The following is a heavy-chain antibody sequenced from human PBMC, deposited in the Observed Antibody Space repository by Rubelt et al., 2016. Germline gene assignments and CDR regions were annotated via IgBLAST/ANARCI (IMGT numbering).Heavy chain of an antibody. CDR3: ARGDYDILTGYSPGQYGMDV. Sequence: VQLVESGGGLVKPGGSLRLSCAASGFTFTSYSMNWVRQAPGKGLEWVSSISSGGSHMYYADSVKGRFTISRDNAKNSLYLQMLSLRAEDTAVYYCARGDYDILTGYSPGQYGMDVWGQGTTVTVSS. CDR2: ISSGGSHM. D-gene: IGHD3-9*01. J-gene: IGHJ6*02. V-gene: IGHV3-21*01. CDR1: GFTFTSYS.